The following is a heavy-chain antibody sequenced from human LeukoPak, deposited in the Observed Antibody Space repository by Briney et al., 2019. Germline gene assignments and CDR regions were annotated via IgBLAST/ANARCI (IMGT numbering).Heavy chain of an antibody. Sequence: PGGSLRLSCAASGFTFSNYAMHWVRQAPGKGLEWVAVVSYDGSNKFYADSVKGRFTISRDNSKNTLYLQMNSLRAEDTAVYYCAREPYEKGEDYWGQGTLVTVSS. D-gene: IGHD5-12*01. V-gene: IGHV3-30-3*01. CDR1: GFTFSNYA. CDR3: AREPYEKGEDY. CDR2: VSYDGSNK. J-gene: IGHJ4*02.